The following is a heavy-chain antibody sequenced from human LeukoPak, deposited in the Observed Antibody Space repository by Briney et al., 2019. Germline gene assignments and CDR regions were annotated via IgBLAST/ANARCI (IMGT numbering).Heavy chain of an antibody. CDR1: GFIFSKFG. Sequence: GGSLRLSCAASGFIFSKFGIHRVRQTPNKGLESVAVISSDGSEAYYANSVKGRFTISRDNSKNTLYLQMNSLRPEDSALYYCVRDGGGGYNQIDYWGQGTLVAVSS. J-gene: IGHJ4*02. D-gene: IGHD5-24*01. CDR3: VRDGGGGYNQIDY. V-gene: IGHV3-30-3*01. CDR2: ISSDGSEA.